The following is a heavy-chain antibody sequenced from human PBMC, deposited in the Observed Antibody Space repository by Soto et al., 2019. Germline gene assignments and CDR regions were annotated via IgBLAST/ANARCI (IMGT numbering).Heavy chain of an antibody. Sequence: GGSLRLSCAASGFTFSYYSMNWVRQAPGKGLEWVSSISSGSSYMYYADSVKGQFTISRDNAKNSVYLQMNSLRAEDTAVYYCARAYYDILTGYSSGPFDYWGQGTLVTVSS. CDR3: ARAYYDILTGYSSGPFDY. D-gene: IGHD3-9*01. CDR2: ISSGSSYM. CDR1: GFTFSYYS. J-gene: IGHJ4*02. V-gene: IGHV3-21*01.